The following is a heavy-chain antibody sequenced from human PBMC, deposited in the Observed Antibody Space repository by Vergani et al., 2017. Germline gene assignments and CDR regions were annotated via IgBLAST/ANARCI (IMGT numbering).Heavy chain of an antibody. Sequence: QVQLVQSGAEVKKPGASVKVSCKASGYTFTGYYMHWVRQAPGQGLEWMGWINPNSGGTNYAQKFQGRVTMTRDTYISTAYMELSSLRSEDTAVDYCARAVTTVTTYFELWGRGTLVTVSS. V-gene: IGHV1-2*02. CDR1: GYTFTGYY. CDR2: INPNSGGT. CDR3: ARAVTTVTTYFEL. J-gene: IGHJ2*01. D-gene: IGHD4-11*01.